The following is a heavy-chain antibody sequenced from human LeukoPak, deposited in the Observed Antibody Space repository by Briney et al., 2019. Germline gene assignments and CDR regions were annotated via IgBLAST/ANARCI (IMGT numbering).Heavy chain of an antibody. CDR2: INPSGGST. CDR1: GYTFTTYF. Sequence: ASVQVSCKASGYTFTTYFIHWVRQAPGQGLEWMGVINPSGGSTSYAQNFQGRLTMTRDTSTSTVYMELSSLRSEDTALYYCARPNYYGSESYSFDYWGQGTLVTVSS. CDR3: ARPNYYGSESYSFDY. D-gene: IGHD3-10*01. J-gene: IGHJ4*02. V-gene: IGHV1-46*01.